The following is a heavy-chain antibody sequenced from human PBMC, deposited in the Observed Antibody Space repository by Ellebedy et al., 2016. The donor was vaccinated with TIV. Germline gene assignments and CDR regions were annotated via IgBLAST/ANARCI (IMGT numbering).Heavy chain of an antibody. V-gene: IGHV1-46*01. Sequence: ASVKVSCXASGYTVTSYYMHWVRQAPGQGLEWVGVTNPRDAGTTYAQKFQDRVTMTSDTSTSTFYMDLRSLTSEDTAVYYCARGNTAMAMVDYWGQGTLVTVSS. J-gene: IGHJ4*02. D-gene: IGHD5-18*01. CDR1: GYTVTSYY. CDR2: TNPRDAGT. CDR3: ARGNTAMAMVDY.